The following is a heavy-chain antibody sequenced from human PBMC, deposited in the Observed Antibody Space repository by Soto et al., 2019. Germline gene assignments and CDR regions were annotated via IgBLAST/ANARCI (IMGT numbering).Heavy chain of an antibody. V-gene: IGHV6-1*01. J-gene: IGHJ3*02. Sequence: SQTLSLTCAISGDSVSSNSAAWNWIRQSPSRGLEWLGRTDYRSKGKNAQAVSVKSRKPPTPDPTKNQFSLQRNSVTPEDTAVYYCARATSSSSSRAFDIWGQGTMVTVSS. CDR3: ARATSSSSSRAFDI. CDR1: GDSVSSNSAA. D-gene: IGHD6-6*01. CDR2: TDYRSKGKN.